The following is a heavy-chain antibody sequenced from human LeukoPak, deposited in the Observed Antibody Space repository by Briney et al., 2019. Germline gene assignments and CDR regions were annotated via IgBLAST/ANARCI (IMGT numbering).Heavy chain of an antibody. CDR3: ARRGSYFFDY. Sequence: LRLSCAASGFTVSSNYMSWIRHQPGKGLEWIGYIYYSGDTYYNPSLKSRVTISVDTSKNQFSLNLSSVTAADTAVYYCARRGSYFFDYWAREPWSPSPQ. J-gene: IGHJ4*02. V-gene: IGHV4-31*02. D-gene: IGHD1-26*01. CDR2: IYYSGDT. CDR1: GFTVSSNY.